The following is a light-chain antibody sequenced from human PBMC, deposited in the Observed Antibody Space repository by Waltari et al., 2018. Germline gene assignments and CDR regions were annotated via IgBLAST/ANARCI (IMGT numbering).Light chain of an antibody. J-gene: IGKJ4*01. CDR1: QSVSSY. V-gene: IGKV3-11*01. CDR2: GAS. Sequence: EIVLTQSPATLSLSPGERATLSCRASQSVSSYLVWYQQKPDQAPRLLIHGASTRATGIPARFSGSGSGTDFTLTVSSLEPEDFAVFYCQQRYNWPLTFGGGTKVEIK. CDR3: QQRYNWPLT.